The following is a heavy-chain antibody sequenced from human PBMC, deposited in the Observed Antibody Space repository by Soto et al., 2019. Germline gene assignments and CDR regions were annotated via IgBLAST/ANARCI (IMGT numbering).Heavy chain of an antibody. D-gene: IGHD1-26*01. V-gene: IGHV4-31*01. J-gene: IGHJ4*02. CDR2: ISYSGST. Sequence: QVQLQESGPGLVKPSQTLSLTCSVSGASINRGVSYWTWIRQHPGKGLEWIGYISYSGSTYYNPSLKSDLTISVVTYKNHFSQELISATAADTAVYYCAKTCGSNTLDYWGQGTLVTASS. CDR1: GASINRGVSY. CDR3: AKTCGSNTLDY.